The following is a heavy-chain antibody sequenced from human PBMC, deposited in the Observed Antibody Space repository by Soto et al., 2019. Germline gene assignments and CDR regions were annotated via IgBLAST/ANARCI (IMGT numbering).Heavy chain of an antibody. J-gene: IGHJ6*03. CDR3: AKTNLKERYCSSTSCYAHYYYYMDV. V-gene: IGHV3-9*01. CDR2: ISWNSGSI. Sequence: PGGSLRLSCAASGFTFDDYAMHWVRQAPGKGLEWVSGISWNSGSIGYADSVKGRFTISRDNAKNSLYLQMNSLRAEDTALYYCAKTNLKERYCSSTSCYAHYYYYMDVWGKRTKVTVSS. D-gene: IGHD2-2*01. CDR1: GFTFDDYA.